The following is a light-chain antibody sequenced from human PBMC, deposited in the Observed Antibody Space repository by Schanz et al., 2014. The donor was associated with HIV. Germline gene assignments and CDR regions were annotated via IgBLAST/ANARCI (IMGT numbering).Light chain of an antibody. V-gene: IGKV1-8*01. J-gene: IGKJ3*01. CDR2: RAS. CDR1: QGISSY. CDR3: QQLNNFPFT. Sequence: AIRMTQSPSSFSASTGDRVTITCRASQGISSYLAWYQQKPEKAPKLLISRASDLESGVPSRFSGSGSGTEFTLTISSLQPDDFATYYCQQLNNFPFTFGPGTKVDI.